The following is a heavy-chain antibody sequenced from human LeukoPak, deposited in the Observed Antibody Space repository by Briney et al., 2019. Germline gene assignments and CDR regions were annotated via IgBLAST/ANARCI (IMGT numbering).Heavy chain of an antibody. Sequence: SETLSLTCTVSGGSISSSSYYWGWIRQPPGKGLEWIGGVYYSGSTYYNPSLKSRVTISVDTSKHQFSLKLSSVTAADTAVYYCARGRGRGVTSYYYYYMDVWGKGTTVTVSS. CDR2: VYYSGST. CDR3: ARGRGRGVTSYYYYYMDV. D-gene: IGHD3-10*01. V-gene: IGHV4-39*07. J-gene: IGHJ6*03. CDR1: GGSISSSSYY.